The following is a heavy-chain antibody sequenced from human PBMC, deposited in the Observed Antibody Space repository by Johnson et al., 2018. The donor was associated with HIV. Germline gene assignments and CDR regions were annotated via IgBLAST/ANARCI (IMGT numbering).Heavy chain of an antibody. CDR1: GFTVSSNY. V-gene: IGHV3-7*03. CDR2: IKQDGSEK. D-gene: IGHD1-26*01. CDR3: ARDISPTGGFQEAFDI. J-gene: IGHJ3*02. Sequence: GGLIQPGGSLRLSCAASGFTVSSNYMSWVRQAPGKGLEWVANIKQDGSEKYYVDSVKGRFTISRDNAKNSLYLQMNSLRAEDTALYYCARDISPTGGFQEAFDIWGQGTMVTVSS.